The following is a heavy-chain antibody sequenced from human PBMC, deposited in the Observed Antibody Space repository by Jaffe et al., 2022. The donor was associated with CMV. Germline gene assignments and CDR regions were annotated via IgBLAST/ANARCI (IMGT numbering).Heavy chain of an antibody. J-gene: IGHJ4*02. CDR1: GGSISSSSYY. Sequence: QLQLQESGPGLVKPSETLSLTCTVSGGSISSSSYYWGWIRQPPGKGLEWIGSIYYSGSTYYNPSLKSRVTISVDTSKNQFSLKLSSVTAADTAVYYCARAILGRPTSGPPYFDYWGQGTLVTVSS. V-gene: IGHV4-39*01. D-gene: IGHD3-10*01. CDR2: IYYSGST. CDR3: ARAILGRPTSGPPYFDY.